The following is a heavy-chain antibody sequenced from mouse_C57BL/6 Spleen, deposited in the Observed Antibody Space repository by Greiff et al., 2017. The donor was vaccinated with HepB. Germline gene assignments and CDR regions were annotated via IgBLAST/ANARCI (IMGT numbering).Heavy chain of an antibody. V-gene: IGHV1-64*01. CDR2: IHPNSGST. Sequence: VQLQQPGAELVKPGASVKLSCKASGYTFTSYWMHWVKQRPGQGLEWIGMIHPNSGSTNYNEKFKSKATLTVDKSSSTAYMQLSSLTSEDSAVYYCARSGERNYAMDYWGQGTSVTVSS. D-gene: IGHD2-13*01. CDR3: ARSGERNYAMDY. CDR1: GYTFTSYW. J-gene: IGHJ4*01.